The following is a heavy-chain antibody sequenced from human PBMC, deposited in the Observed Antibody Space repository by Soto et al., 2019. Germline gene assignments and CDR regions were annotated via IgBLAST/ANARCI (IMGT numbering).Heavy chain of an antibody. CDR2: ISGSGGST. D-gene: IGHD6-19*01. V-gene: IGHV3-23*01. CDR3: AREEYSSGRNWFDP. Sequence: GGSLRLSCAASGFTFSSFAMSWVRQAPGKGLDWVSAISGSGGSTYSADSVKGRFTISRDNSKNTLYLQMNSLRAEDTAVYYCAREEYSSGRNWFDPWGQGTLVTVSS. J-gene: IGHJ5*02. CDR1: GFTFSSFA.